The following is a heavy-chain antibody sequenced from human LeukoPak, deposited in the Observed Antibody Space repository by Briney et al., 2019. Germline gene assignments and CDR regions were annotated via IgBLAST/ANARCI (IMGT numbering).Heavy chain of an antibody. CDR3: SRSGRWLQFLG. CDR2: IYYSGST. J-gene: IGHJ4*02. Sequence: SETLSLTCTVSGGSVSSGSYYWSWIRQPPGKGLEWIGYIYYSGSTSYNPSLKSRVTISVDTSKNQFSLKLSSVTAADTAVYYCSRSGRWLQFLGWGQGTLVSVPS. D-gene: IGHD5-24*01. V-gene: IGHV4-61*01. CDR1: GGSVSSGSYY.